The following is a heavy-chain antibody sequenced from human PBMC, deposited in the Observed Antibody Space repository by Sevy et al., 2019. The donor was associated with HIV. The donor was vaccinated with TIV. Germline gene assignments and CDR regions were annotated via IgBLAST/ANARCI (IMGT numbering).Heavy chain of an antibody. CDR3: ARDPTFSSDTRGYYPFDS. D-gene: IGHD3-22*01. J-gene: IGHJ4*02. Sequence: GGSLRLSCAASGFIFSNYAIHWDRRAPGKGLEWVAVISYDGSNKHYAPSVKGRFTISRDNSRNTLFLQMNSLRLDDTAVYYCARDPTFSSDTRGYYPFDSWGQGTLVTVSS. CDR2: ISYDGSNK. V-gene: IGHV3-30*04. CDR1: GFIFSNYA.